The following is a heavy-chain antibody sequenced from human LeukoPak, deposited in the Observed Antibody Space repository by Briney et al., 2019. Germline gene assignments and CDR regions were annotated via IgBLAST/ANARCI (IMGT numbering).Heavy chain of an antibody. CDR1: GGSFSGYY. D-gene: IGHD3-3*01. CDR2: INHSGST. Sequence: SETLSLTCAVYGGSFSGYYWSWIRQPPEKGLEWIGEINHSGSTNYNPSLKSRVTISVDTSKNQFSLKLSSVTAADTAVYYCAREAAYYDFWSGYYRRGFYFDYWGQGTLVTVSS. J-gene: IGHJ4*02. V-gene: IGHV4-34*01. CDR3: AREAAYYDFWSGYYRRGFYFDY.